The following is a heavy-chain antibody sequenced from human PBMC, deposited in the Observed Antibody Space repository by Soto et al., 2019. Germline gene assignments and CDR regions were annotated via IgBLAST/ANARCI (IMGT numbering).Heavy chain of an antibody. D-gene: IGHD1-7*01. Sequence: GGSLRLSCAASGFTFSNAWMNWVRQAPGKGLEWVGRIKSKTDGGTTDYAAPVKGRFTISRDDSKNTLYLQMNSLKTEDTAVYYCAKDRYAWNYVSFGYWGQGMLVTVSS. J-gene: IGHJ4*02. V-gene: IGHV3-15*07. CDR1: GFTFSNAW. CDR2: IKSKTDGGTT. CDR3: AKDRYAWNYVSFGY.